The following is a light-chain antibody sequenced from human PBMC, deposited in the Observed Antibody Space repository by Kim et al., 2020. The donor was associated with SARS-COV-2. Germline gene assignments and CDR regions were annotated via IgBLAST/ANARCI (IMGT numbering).Light chain of an antibody. CDR2: QDS. CDR1: KLGAKY. CDR3: QAWDTYVV. J-gene: IGLJ2*01. V-gene: IGLV3-1*01. Sequence: SYELTQPPSVSVSPGQTASITCSGDKLGAKYACWYQQKPGQSPVLVIYQDSKRPSGIPERFSGSNSGNTATLTISGTQAMDEADYYCQAWDTYVVFGGGT.